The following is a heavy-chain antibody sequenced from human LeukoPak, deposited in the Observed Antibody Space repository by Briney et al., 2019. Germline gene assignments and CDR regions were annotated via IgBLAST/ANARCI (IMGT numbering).Heavy chain of an antibody. CDR2: ISSSGSSI. CDR1: GFTFRNSG. V-gene: IGHV3-48*04. D-gene: IGHD3-3*01. Sequence: GGSLRLSCAASGFTFRNSGMNWVRQAPGKGLEWVSYISSSGSSIDYADSVRGRFTISRDNVKNSLYLQMNSLRAEDTAIYYCARDRSDFSFLYHYFYMDVWGKGTTVTVSS. CDR3: ARDRSDFSFLYHYFYMDV. J-gene: IGHJ6*03.